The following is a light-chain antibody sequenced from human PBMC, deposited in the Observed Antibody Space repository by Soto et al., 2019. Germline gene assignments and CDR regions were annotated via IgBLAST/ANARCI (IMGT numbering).Light chain of an antibody. V-gene: IGLV2-14*01. CDR1: SSDVGGYNY. Sequence: QSALTQPASVSGSPGQSITISCTGTSSDVGGYNYVSWYQQHPGKAPKLMIYDVNNRPSGVSNRFSGSKSGNTASLTISGLQAEDEAEYYCSSYTSSSTTLVVFGGGTKVTVL. CDR3: SSYTSSSTTLVV. J-gene: IGLJ3*02. CDR2: DVN.